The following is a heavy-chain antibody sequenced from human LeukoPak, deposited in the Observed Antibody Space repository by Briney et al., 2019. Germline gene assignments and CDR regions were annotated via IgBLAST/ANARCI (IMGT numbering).Heavy chain of an antibody. CDR1: GFTFSTYA. Sequence: GGSLRLSCAASGFTFSTYALSWVRQAPGKGLEWVSTISGSTDSTYYADSVKGRFTISRDNSKNTLYLQMNSLRAEDTAVYYCAKETGVLLWFGEADYWGQGTLVTVSS. CDR3: AKETGVLLWFGEADY. CDR2: ISGSTDST. D-gene: IGHD3-10*01. V-gene: IGHV3-23*01. J-gene: IGHJ4*02.